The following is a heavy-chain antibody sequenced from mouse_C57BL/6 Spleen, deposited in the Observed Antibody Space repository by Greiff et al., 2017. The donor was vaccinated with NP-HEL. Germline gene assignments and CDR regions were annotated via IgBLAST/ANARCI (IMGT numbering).Heavy chain of an antibody. Sequence: EVMLVESGGGLVKPGGSLKLSCAASGFTFSSYAMSWVRQTPEKRLEWVATISDGGSYTYYPDNVKGRFTISRDNAKNNLYLQMSHLKSEDTAMYYCARDYYYGSSRGAMDYWGQGTSVTVSS. CDR2: ISDGGSYT. D-gene: IGHD1-1*01. CDR3: ARDYYYGSSRGAMDY. V-gene: IGHV5-4*03. J-gene: IGHJ4*01. CDR1: GFTFSSYA.